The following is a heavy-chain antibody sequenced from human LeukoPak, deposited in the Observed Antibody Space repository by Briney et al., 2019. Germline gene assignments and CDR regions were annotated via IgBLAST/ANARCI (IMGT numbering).Heavy chain of an antibody. J-gene: IGHJ4*02. D-gene: IGHD6-13*01. CDR3: AREGIRIAAAGTIDY. CDR1: GYTFSNYA. CDR2: ISSYNGNT. Sequence: ASVKVSCKASGYTFSNYAINWVRQAPGQGLEWMGWISSYNGNTNYAQKLQDRVTMTTDTSTSTAYMELRSLRSDDTAMYYCAREGIRIAAAGTIDYWGQGTLVTVSS. V-gene: IGHV1-18*01.